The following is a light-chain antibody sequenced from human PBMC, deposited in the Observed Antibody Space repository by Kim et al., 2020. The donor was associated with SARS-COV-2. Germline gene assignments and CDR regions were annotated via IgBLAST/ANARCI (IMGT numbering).Light chain of an antibody. CDR2: DAP. V-gene: IGKV3-11*01. J-gene: IGKJ2*01. CDR3: EQRSNWPT. CDR1: QRVSSY. Sequence: LSLRPWERAPRSCRASQRVSSYLAWYEQRPGQAPRLLSYDAPNRATGIPARFRGSGSGTDFTLTISSLEPEDFAVYYCEQRSNWPTFGQGTKLEI.